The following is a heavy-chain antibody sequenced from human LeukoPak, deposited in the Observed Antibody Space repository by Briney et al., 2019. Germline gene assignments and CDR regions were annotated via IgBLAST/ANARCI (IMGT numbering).Heavy chain of an antibody. CDR2: IYYSGST. D-gene: IGHD3/OR15-3a*01. J-gene: IGHJ4*02. CDR1: GGSISSYY. V-gene: IGHV4-59*01. Sequence: SETLSLTCTVSGGSISSYYWSWIRQPPGKGLEWIGYIYYSGSTNYNPSLKSRVTISVDTSKSQFSLKLSSVTAADTAVYYCARFKGTGYPSWGQGTLVTVSS. CDR3: ARFKGTGYPS.